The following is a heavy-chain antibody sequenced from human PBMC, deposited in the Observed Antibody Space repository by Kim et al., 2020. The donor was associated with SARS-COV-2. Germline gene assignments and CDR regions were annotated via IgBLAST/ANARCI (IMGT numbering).Heavy chain of an antibody. CDR2: INDSGKS. V-gene: IGHV4-34*01. D-gene: IGHD6-19*01. CDR3: AAVAPGH. Sequence: SETLSLTCAVYGASLSGFQWSWIRQTPGKGLEWIGEINDSGKSDYNPSLRSRISMSIDTSKKQFSLKLSSVTAADTAIYYCAAVAPGHWGQGTLVTVSP. J-gene: IGHJ1*01. CDR1: GASLSGFQ.